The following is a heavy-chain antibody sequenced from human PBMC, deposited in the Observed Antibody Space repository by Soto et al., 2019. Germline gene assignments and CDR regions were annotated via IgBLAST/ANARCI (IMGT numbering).Heavy chain of an antibody. J-gene: IGHJ6*02. D-gene: IGHD2-15*01. CDR2: INTYNSKE. CDR1: GYTFTRYG. CDR3: AREGFCSSGSCALYSQDYFGMDF. Sequence: QVQLVQSGAEVKKPGASVKVSCKTSGYTFTRYGISWVRQAPGQGLEWMRWINTYNSKEKYAQKFQGRVNMTTDTSTSTVYMELRSLTSDDTAVYYCAREGFCSSGSCALYSQDYFGMDFWGQGTTVTVSS. V-gene: IGHV1-18*01.